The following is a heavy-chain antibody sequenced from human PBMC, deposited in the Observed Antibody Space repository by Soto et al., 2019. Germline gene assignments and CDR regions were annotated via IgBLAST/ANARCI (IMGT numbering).Heavy chain of an antibody. CDR3: ARSYDYIWGSYRPHGYFDY. CDR1: GGSISSYY. CDR2: TYYSGST. J-gene: IGHJ4*02. V-gene: IGHV4-59*01. D-gene: IGHD3-16*02. Sequence: SETLSLTCTVSGGSISSYYWSWIRQPPGKGLEWIGYTYYSGSTYYNPSLKSRVTISVDTSKNQFSLKLSSVTAADTAVYYCARSYDYIWGSYRPHGYFDYWGQGTLVTVSS.